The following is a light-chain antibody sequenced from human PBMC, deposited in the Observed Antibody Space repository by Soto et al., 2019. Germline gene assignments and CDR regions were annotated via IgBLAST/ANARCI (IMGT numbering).Light chain of an antibody. V-gene: IGKV3-15*01. CDR3: HQYNNWPFT. CDR2: GAS. CDR1: QSVSSN. Sequence: EILMTQSPATLSVSPGERATLSCRASQSVSSNLAWYQHKPGQAPTLLIYGASTRATGIPVSFSGSGSGTEFTLTISSLQSEDFAVYYCHQYNNWPFTFGQGTRLEIK. J-gene: IGKJ2*01.